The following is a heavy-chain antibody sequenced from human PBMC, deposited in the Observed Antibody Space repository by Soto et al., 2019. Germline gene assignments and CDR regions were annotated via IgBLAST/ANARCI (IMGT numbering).Heavy chain of an antibody. CDR3: ARARGAVTTLVDY. Sequence: PGGSLRHSCAASGFTFSSYSMNWVRQAPGKGLEWVSSISSSSSYIYYADSVKGRFTISRDNAKNSLYLQMNRLRAEDTAVYYCARARGAVTTLVDYWGQGTLVTVSS. CDR2: ISSSSSYI. J-gene: IGHJ4*02. D-gene: IGHD4-17*01. CDR1: GFTFSSYS. V-gene: IGHV3-21*01.